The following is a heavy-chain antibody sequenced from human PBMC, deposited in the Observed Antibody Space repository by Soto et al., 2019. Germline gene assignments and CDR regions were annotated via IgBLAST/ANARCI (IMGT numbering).Heavy chain of an antibody. CDR3: ARDMPYGAGSIAGCDY. CDR2: VYHSGTT. J-gene: IGHJ4*02. V-gene: IGHV4-59*01. D-gene: IGHD1-26*01. CDR1: GVSITGSY. Sequence: PSQTLSLPCSVSGVSITGSYWSWIRQPPGKTLEWIGYVYHSGTTTHNPSLKSRVSISVDTSKNQFSLRLTSVIAADTAVYYCARDMPYGAGSIAGCDYWGQGILVTVSS.